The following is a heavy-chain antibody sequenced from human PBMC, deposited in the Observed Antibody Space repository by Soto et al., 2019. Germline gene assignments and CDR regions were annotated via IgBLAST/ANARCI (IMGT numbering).Heavy chain of an antibody. Sequence: ASVKVSCKASGYTFTSYGISWVRQAPGQGLEWMGWISAYNGNTNYAQKLQGRVTMTTDTSTSTAYMELRSLRSDDTAVYYCARDRYYYDSSGTGDYWGQGTLVTVYS. V-gene: IGHV1-18*01. CDR2: ISAYNGNT. D-gene: IGHD3-22*01. J-gene: IGHJ4*02. CDR1: GYTFTSYG. CDR3: ARDRYYYDSSGTGDY.